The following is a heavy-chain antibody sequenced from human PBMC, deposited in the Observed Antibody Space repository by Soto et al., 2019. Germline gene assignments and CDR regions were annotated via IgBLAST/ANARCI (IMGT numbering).Heavy chain of an antibody. CDR2: VNHSGST. Sequence: SETLSLTCAFYGWSFSGYYWSWIRQPPGKGLEWIGEVNHSGSTNYNPSLKSRVTISVDTSKNQFSLKLSSVTAADTAVYYCARGGWELLLFNWFDPWGQGTLVTVSS. CDR3: ARGGWELLLFNWFDP. CDR1: GWSFSGYY. D-gene: IGHD1-26*01. J-gene: IGHJ5*02. V-gene: IGHV4-34*01.